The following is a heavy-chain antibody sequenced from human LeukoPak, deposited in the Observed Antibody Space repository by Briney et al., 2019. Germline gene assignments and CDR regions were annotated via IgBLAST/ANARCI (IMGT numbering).Heavy chain of an antibody. D-gene: IGHD2-2*01. J-gene: IGHJ6*02. V-gene: IGHV3-21*01. Sequence: PGGSLRLSCAASGFTFSSYSMNWVRQAPGKGLEWVSSISSSSNYIYYADSVKGRFTISRDNAKNSLYLQMNSLRAGDTAVYYCARGFCSSTSCYGYYYYGMDVWGQGTTVTVSS. CDR1: GFTFSSYS. CDR2: ISSSSNYI. CDR3: ARGFCSSTSCYGYYYYGMDV.